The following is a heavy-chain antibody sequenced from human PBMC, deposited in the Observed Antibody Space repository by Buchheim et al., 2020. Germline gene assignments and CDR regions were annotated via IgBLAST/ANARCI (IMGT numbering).Heavy chain of an antibody. V-gene: IGHV3-23*01. J-gene: IGHJ6*02. D-gene: IGHD2/OR15-2a*01. Sequence: EVHLLESGGGLVQPGGSLRLSCAASGFTFSSYTMSWVRQAPGKGLEWVSAIVGSGATTSYADSVKGRFTISRDNSKNTLDLQMNSLRAKDAAVYYCAKGGSNTAGYYYFGMDVWGQGTT. CDR2: IVGSGATT. CDR1: GFTFSSYT. CDR3: AKGGSNTAGYYYFGMDV.